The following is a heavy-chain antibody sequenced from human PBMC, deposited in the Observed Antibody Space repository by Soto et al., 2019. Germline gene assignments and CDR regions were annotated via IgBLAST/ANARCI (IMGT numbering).Heavy chain of an antibody. V-gene: IGHV4-39*01. D-gene: IGHD6-19*01. J-gene: IGHJ5*02. CDR3: ARQGIAVAGTFFGRMDWFDP. CDR1: GGSNSSSSYY. CDR2: IYYSGST. Sequence: SETLSLTCTVSGGSNSSSSYYWGWILQPRGKGLEWIGSIYYSGSTYYNPSLKSRVTISVDTSKNQFSLKLSSVTAADTAVYYCARQGIAVAGTFFGRMDWFDPWGQGTLVTVSS.